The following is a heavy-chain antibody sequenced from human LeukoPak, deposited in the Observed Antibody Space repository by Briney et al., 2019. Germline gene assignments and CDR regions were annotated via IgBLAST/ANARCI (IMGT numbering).Heavy chain of an antibody. V-gene: IGHV3-30*04. CDR2: IARDGRDK. CDR3: ARDQAAAARYYFDD. D-gene: IGHD6-13*01. CDR1: GFTFNSYA. Sequence: GGSLRRSCAASGFTFNSYAMHWVRQAPGKGLEWVTVIARDGRDKKYADSVKGRFTISRDNSKNTLYLQMNSLRAEDTAVYYCARDQAAAARYYFDDWGQGTLVTVSS. J-gene: IGHJ4*02.